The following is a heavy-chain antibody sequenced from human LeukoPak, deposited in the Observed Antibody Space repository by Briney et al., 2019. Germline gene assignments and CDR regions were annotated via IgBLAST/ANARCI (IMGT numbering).Heavy chain of an antibody. J-gene: IGHJ4*02. V-gene: IGHV3-74*01. Sequence: PGRSLRLSCAASGFTFSSYAISWVRQAPGKGLVWVSCINIDGRTTIYADSVKGRFTISRDNAKNTLYLQMNSLRAEDTAVYYCAREGYYDSSGYSTRFSYWGQGTLVTASS. CDR3: AREGYYDSSGYSTRFSY. CDR1: GFTFSSYA. D-gene: IGHD3-22*01. CDR2: INIDGRTT.